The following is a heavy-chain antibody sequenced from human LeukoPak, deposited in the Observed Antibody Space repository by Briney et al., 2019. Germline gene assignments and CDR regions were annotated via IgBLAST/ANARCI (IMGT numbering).Heavy chain of an antibody. CDR2: INHSGST. D-gene: IGHD6-13*01. CDR3: ARGSTIAAAGSPDY. CDR1: GGSFSGYY. J-gene: IGHJ4*02. Sequence: SETLSLTCAVYGGSFSGYYWSWIRQPPGKGLEWIGEINHSGSTNYNPSLKSRVTISVDTSKNQFSLKLSSVTAADTAVYYCARGSTIAAAGSPDYWGQGTLVTVSS. V-gene: IGHV4-34*01.